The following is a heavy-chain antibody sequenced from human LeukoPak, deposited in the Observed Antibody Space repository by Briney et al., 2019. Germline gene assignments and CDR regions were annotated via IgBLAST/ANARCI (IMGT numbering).Heavy chain of an antibody. CDR2: INPNSGGT. CDR1: GYTFTGYY. J-gene: IGHJ3*02. D-gene: IGHD5-12*01. V-gene: IGHV1-2*02. CDR3: ARAIVATIDAFDT. Sequence: ASVKVSCKASGYTFTGYYMHWVRQAPGQGLEWMGWINPNSGGTNYAQKFQGRVTMTRDTSISTAYMELSRLRSDDTAVYYCARAIVATIDAFDTWGQGTMVTVSS.